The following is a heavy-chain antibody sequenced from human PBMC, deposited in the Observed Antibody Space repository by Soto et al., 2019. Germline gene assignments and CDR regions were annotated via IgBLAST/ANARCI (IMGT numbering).Heavy chain of an antibody. V-gene: IGHV3-33*01. CDR3: ARDAYCSGGSCYTFDY. J-gene: IGHJ4*02. D-gene: IGHD2-15*01. Sequence: QVQLVESGGGVVQPGRSLRLSCAASGFTFSTYGMHWVRQAPGKGLEWVAVTWYDGRNNYYADSVKGRFTISRDNSKNTQYLQMNSLRAGDMAVYYWARDAYCSGGSCYTFDYWGQGTLVTVSS. CDR1: GFTFSTYG. CDR2: TWYDGRNN.